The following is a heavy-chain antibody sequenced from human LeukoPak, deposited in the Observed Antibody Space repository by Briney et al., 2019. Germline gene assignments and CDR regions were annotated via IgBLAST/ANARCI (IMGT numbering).Heavy chain of an antibody. V-gene: IGHV3-49*03. D-gene: IGHD2-2*01. CDR3: TREPEYQLLSHYYSYYMDV. CDR1: GFTFGDYA. CDR2: IRSKAYGGTT. Sequence: GVSLRLSCTASGFTFGDYAMSWFRQAPGKGLEWVGFIRSKAYGGTTEYAASVKGRFTISRDDSKSIAYLQMNSLKTEDTAVYYCTREPEYQLLSHYYSYYMDVWGKGTTVTVSS. J-gene: IGHJ6*03.